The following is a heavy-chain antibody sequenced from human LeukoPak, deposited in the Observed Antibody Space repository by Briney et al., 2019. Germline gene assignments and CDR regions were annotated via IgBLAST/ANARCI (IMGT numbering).Heavy chain of an antibody. D-gene: IGHD3-3*01. J-gene: IGHJ4*02. Sequence: GGSLRLSCAASGFTFSSYAMSWVRQAPGKALEWVSAISGSGSSTYYADSVKGRFTISRDNSKNTLYLQVNSLRAEDTAVYYCAKARHYDFWSGEGNFDYWGQGTLVTVSS. V-gene: IGHV3-23*01. CDR3: AKARHYDFWSGEGNFDY. CDR2: ISGSGSST. CDR1: GFTFSSYA.